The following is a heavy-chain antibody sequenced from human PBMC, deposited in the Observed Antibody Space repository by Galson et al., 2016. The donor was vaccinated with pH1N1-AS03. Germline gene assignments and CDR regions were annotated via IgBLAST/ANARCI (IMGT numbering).Heavy chain of an antibody. CDR1: GFTFSSYA. Sequence: SGAEVKKPGGSLRLSCAASGFTFSSYAMSWVRQAPGKGLEWVSGISENGASTYYADSVKGRFTISRDSSNNTLFLQMNSLRAEDTAIYYCAKCLVLRRILPVGYWGQGTVVTVSS. V-gene: IGHV3-23*01. CDR2: ISENGAST. CDR3: AKCLVLRRILPVGY. J-gene: IGHJ4*02. D-gene: IGHD2/OR15-2a*01.